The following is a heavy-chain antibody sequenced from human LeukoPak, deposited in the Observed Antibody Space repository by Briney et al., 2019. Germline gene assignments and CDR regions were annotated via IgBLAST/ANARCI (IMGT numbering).Heavy chain of an antibody. Sequence: GGSLRLSCAASGFTFSSYSMNGVRQAPGRGLEWVSSISSRSSVIFYADSVKGRFTISRDNAENSLYLQMISLRAEDTAVYYCARGGAGATKDDTFDIWGQGTMVTVSS. V-gene: IGHV3-21*01. CDR2: ISSRSSVI. D-gene: IGHD1-26*01. J-gene: IGHJ3*02. CDR1: GFTFSSYS. CDR3: ARGGAGATKDDTFDI.